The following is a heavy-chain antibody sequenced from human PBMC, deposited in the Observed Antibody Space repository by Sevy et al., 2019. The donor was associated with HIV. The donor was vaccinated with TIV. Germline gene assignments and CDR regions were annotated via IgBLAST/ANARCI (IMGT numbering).Heavy chain of an antibody. J-gene: IGHJ4*02. V-gene: IGHV4-34*01. D-gene: IGHD2-15*01. Sequence: SETLSLTCGVSGVSFSDYYWAWIRQSPGKGLEWIGEVSQSGSANYNPSLRSRVIMSLDTSNNHFSLELTSMTAADTAVYYCARGHLFSREYCSGSACPTIDYWGQGTLVTVSS. CDR3: ARGHLFSREYCSGSACPTIDY. CDR2: VSQSGSA. CDR1: GVSFSDYY.